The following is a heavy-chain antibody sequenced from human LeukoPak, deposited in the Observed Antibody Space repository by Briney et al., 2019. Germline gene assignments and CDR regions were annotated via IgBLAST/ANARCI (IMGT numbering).Heavy chain of an antibody. CDR3: ATDLLDH. CDR2: IKRTTDGGAT. CDR1: GFTFSNAW. J-gene: IGHJ5*02. V-gene: IGHV3-15*01. Sequence: GGSLRPSCAGSGFTFSNAWMTWVRQAPGKGLEWVGRIKRTTDGGATEYAAAAKGRFTISRDDSTKTLYLQVNSLQTEDTAIYYCATDLLDHWGQGTLVTVSS.